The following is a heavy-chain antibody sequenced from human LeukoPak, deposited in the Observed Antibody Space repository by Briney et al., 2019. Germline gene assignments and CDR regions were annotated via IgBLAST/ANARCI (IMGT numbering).Heavy chain of an antibody. CDR2: IFSSGYT. CDR1: GITVSRSY. CDR3: ARVSGAGYALAD. Sequence: QPGGSLRLSCAASGITVSRSYMSWVRQAPGKGLEWVSIIFSSGYTYYADSVKGRFTISRDNSKNTLDLQMNSLRVEDTAVYYCARVSGAGYALADWGQGTLVTVSS. V-gene: IGHV3-66*01. D-gene: IGHD5-12*01. J-gene: IGHJ4*02.